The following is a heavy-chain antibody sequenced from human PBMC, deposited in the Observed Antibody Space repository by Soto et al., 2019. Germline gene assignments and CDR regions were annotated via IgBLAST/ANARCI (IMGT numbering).Heavy chain of an antibody. CDR1: GFTFSSYS. CDR2: ICYSGSNK. D-gene: IGHD6-6*01. Sequence: GGSLRLSCAASGFTFSSYSMNWVRQAPGKGLEWVAFICYSGSNKYYADSVKGRFSISRDNSKNTLDLQMNSLRAEDTAVYYCARDRRQLARKGYYYYYGLGVWGQGTTVTVSS. V-gene: IGHV3-33*08. J-gene: IGHJ6*02. CDR3: ARDRRQLARKGYYYYYGLGV.